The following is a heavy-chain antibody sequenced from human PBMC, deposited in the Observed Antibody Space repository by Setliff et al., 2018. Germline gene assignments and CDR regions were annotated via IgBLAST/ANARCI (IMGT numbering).Heavy chain of an antibody. J-gene: IGHJ4*02. CDR3: ARDTRDRYDSSGHYLSLDY. CDR2: IIPLFGTT. D-gene: IGHD3-22*01. Sequence: SVKVSCKASGGNFNNYAINWVRQAPGQGLEWVGRIIPLFGTTNFAQEFQGRVTITADESTRTAYMEMSSLGSEDTAIFYCARDTRDRYDSSGHYLSLDYWGQGTLVTVSS. V-gene: IGHV1-69*13. CDR1: GGNFNNYA.